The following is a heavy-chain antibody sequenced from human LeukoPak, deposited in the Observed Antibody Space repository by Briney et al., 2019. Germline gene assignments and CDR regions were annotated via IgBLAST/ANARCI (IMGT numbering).Heavy chain of an antibody. CDR1: GYTFTGYY. J-gene: IGHJ4*02. V-gene: IGHV1-2*02. D-gene: IGHD5-12*01. Sequence: ASVKVSCKASGYTFTGYYMHWVRQAPGQGLEWMGWINPNSGGTNYAQKFQGRVTMTRDTSISTAYMELSRLRSDDTAVYYCARAYSGYRIFDYWGQETLVTVSS. CDR2: INPNSGGT. CDR3: ARAYSGYRIFDY.